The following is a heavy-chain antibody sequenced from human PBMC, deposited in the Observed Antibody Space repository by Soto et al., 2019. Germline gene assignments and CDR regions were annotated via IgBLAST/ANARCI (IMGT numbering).Heavy chain of an antibody. J-gene: IGHJ6*02. CDR2: IIPIFGTA. D-gene: IGHD2-15*01. CDR3: AREKALHCSGGSCYGGDYYYYYYGMDV. Sequence: ASVKVSCKASGGTFSSYAISWVRQAPGQGLEWMGGIIPIFGTANYAQKFQGRVTITADESTSTAYMELSSLRSEDTAVYYCAREKALHCSGGSCYGGDYYYYYYGMDVWGQGTTVTVSS. CDR1: GGTFSSYA. V-gene: IGHV1-69*13.